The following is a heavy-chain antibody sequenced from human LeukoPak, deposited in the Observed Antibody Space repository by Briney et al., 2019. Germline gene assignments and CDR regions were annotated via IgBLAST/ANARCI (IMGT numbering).Heavy chain of an antibody. CDR2: ISGSGGST. J-gene: IGHJ5*02. CDR3: ASVHYDFWSGYSS. V-gene: IGHV3-23*01. Sequence: GGSLRLSCAASGFTFSSYAMSWVRQAPGKGLEWVSAISGSGGSTYYADSVKGRFTISRDNSKNTLYLQMNSLRAEDTAVYYCASVHYDFWSGYSSWGQGTLVTVSS. CDR1: GFTFSSYA. D-gene: IGHD3-3*01.